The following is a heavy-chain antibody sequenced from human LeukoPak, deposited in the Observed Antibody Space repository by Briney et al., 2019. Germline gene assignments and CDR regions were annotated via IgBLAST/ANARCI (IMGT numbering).Heavy chain of an antibody. CDR2: ISTGGGST. D-gene: IGHD2-2*03. CDR3: ALRIGYSSNGTCRISN. J-gene: IGHJ1*01. Sequence: GGSQSLLYTVSGYSHSRWDTLCFRQAPGKGLEWVSSISTGGGSTYSADSVKGRFTTSRDKSKNTLFLQMNRLRAEDTAVYHCALRIGYSSNGTCRISNWGEGALVTVSS. CDR1: GYSHSRWD. V-gene: IGHV3-23*01.